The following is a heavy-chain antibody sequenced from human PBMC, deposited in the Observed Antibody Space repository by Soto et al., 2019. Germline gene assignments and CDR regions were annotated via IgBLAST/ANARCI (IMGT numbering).Heavy chain of an antibody. J-gene: IGHJ3*02. CDR2: TYYRSKWYS. V-gene: IGHV6-1*01. CDR3: ARATWLDYAFDI. CDR1: GDSVSSDSAA. Sequence: SQTLSLTCAISGDSVSSDSAAWNWIRQSPSRGLEWLGRTYYRSKWYSDYVGSVKSRITINADTSKNQLSLQLNSVTPEDTAVYFCARATWLDYAFDIWGQGTVVTVSS. D-gene: IGHD6-19*01.